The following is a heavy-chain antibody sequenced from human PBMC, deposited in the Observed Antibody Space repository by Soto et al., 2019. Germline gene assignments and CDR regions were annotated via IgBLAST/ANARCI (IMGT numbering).Heavy chain of an antibody. D-gene: IGHD3-3*01. CDR1: GFTVSSNY. V-gene: IGHV3-66*01. Sequence: PGGSLRLSCAASGFTVSSNYMSWVRQAPGKGLEWVSVIYSGGSTYYADSVKGRFTISRDNSKNTLYLQMNSLRAEDTAVYYCARDPHWDFWSGYTSAPYYYYMDVWGKGTTVTVSS. J-gene: IGHJ6*03. CDR2: IYSGGST. CDR3: ARDPHWDFWSGYTSAPYYYYMDV.